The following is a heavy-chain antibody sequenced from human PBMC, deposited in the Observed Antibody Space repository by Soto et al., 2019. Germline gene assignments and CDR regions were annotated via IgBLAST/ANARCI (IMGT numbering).Heavy chain of an antibody. CDR2: ISYDGSNK. CDR1: GFTFSSYG. J-gene: IGHJ6*02. Sequence: PGGSLRLSCAASGFTFSSYGMHWVRQAPGKALEWVAFISYDGSNKYYADSVKGRFTISRDNSKNTLYLQMNSLRAEDTAVYYCAKSITIFGVVPRYYYYGMDVWGQGTKVTVSS. V-gene: IGHV3-30*18. D-gene: IGHD3-3*01. CDR3: AKSITIFGVVPRYYYYGMDV.